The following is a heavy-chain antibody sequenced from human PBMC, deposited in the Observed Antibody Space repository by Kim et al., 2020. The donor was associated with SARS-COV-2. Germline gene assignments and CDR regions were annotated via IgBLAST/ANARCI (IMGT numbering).Heavy chain of an antibody. D-gene: IGHD6-6*01. CDR3: ARGYSSSSGSCKY. Sequence: SETLSLTCAVYGGSFSGYYWSWIRQPPGKGLEWIGEINHSGSTNYNPSLKSRVTISVDTSKNQFSLKLSSVTAADTAVYYCARGYSSSSGSCKYWGQGTLVTVSS. V-gene: IGHV4-34*01. CDR1: GGSFSGYY. CDR2: INHSGST. J-gene: IGHJ4*02.